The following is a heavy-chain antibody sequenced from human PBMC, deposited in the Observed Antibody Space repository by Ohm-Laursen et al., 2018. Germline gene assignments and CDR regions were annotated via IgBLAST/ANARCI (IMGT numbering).Heavy chain of an antibody. Sequence: SLRLSCSASGFTFSSYWMSWVRQAPGKGLEWVANIKQDGSEKYYVDSVKGRFTISRDNAKNSLYLQMNSLRAEDTALYYCARDGTEHSYADQGMDVWGQGTTVTVSS. CDR3: ARDGTEHSYADQGMDV. V-gene: IGHV3-7*01. J-gene: IGHJ6*02. D-gene: IGHD5-18*01. CDR1: GFTFSSYW. CDR2: IKQDGSEK.